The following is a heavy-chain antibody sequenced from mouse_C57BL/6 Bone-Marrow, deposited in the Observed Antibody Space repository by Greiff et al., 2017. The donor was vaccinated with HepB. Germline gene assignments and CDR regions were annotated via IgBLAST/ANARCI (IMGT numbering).Heavy chain of an antibody. CDR1: GYAFSSSW. CDR2: IYPGDGDT. D-gene: IGHD1-1*01. J-gene: IGHJ1*03. CDR3: ARWGPRYGSSFYWYFDV. Sequence: VQLQQSGPELVKPGASVKISCKASGYAFSSSWMNWVKQRPGKGLEWIGRIYPGDGDTNYNGKFKGKATLTADKSSSTAYMQLSSLTSEDSAVYFCARWGPRYGSSFYWYFDVWGTGTTVTVSS. V-gene: IGHV1-82*01.